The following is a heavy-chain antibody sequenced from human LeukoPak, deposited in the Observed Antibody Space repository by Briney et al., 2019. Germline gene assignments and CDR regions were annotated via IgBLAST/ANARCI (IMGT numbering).Heavy chain of an antibody. CDR3: TRAYYDSSGYYYYGNS. Sequence: PGGSLKLSCAASGFTFSGSDMHWVRQASGKGLEWVGRIRSKANSYATAYAASVKGRFTISRDDSKNTAYLQMNSLKTEDTAVYYCTRAYYDSSGYYYYGNSWGQGTLVTVSS. CDR2: IRSKANSYAT. V-gene: IGHV3-73*01. CDR1: GFTFSGSD. D-gene: IGHD3-22*01. J-gene: IGHJ4*02.